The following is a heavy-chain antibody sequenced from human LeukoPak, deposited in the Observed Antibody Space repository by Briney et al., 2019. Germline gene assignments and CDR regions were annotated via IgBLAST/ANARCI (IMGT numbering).Heavy chain of an antibody. J-gene: IGHJ4*02. V-gene: IGHV3-30-3*02. CDR2: ISYDGSNK. Sequence: GGSLRLSCAASGFTFSSYAMHWVRQAPGKGLEWVAVISYDGSNKYYADSVKGRFTISRDNSKNTLYLQMNNLRAEDTAVYYCAKSTGYSSSWYPFDYWGQGTLVTVSS. CDR3: AKSTGYSSSWYPFDY. CDR1: GFTFSSYA. D-gene: IGHD6-13*01.